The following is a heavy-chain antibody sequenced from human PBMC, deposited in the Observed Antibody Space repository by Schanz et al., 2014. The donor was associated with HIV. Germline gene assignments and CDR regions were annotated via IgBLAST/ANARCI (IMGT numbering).Heavy chain of an antibody. CDR2: MNPNSGNT. CDR1: GYNFTSYD. D-gene: IGHD3-3*01. J-gene: IGHJ6*02. V-gene: IGHV1-8*01. CDR3: ARGECDFWSGYCPHFHYFDLDV. Sequence: QVQLVQSGAEVKKPGASVKVSCKASGYNFTSYDINWVRQATGQGLEWMGWMNPNSGNTGYAQKFQGRVTMTRNTSISTAYMELSSLRSEDTAVYYCARGECDFWSGYCPHFHYFDLDVWGPGTSVTVSS.